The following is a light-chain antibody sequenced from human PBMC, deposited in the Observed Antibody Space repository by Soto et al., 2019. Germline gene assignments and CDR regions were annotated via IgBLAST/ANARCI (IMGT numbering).Light chain of an antibody. CDR3: QQYNSWPLT. J-gene: IGKJ4*01. V-gene: IGKV3-15*01. Sequence: ETVMMQSPATLSVSPGERATLSCRASQSVSTNLAWYQQKPGQTPRLLIYDASIRATSGPANFSGSGSGTEFTLTIGSLQSEDFAVYYCQQYNSWPLTFGGGTKVEIK. CDR1: QSVSTN. CDR2: DAS.